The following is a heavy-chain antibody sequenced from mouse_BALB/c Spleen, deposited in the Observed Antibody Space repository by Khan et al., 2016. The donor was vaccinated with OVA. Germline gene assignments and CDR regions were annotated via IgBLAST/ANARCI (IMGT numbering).Heavy chain of an antibody. D-gene: IGHD1-1*01. CDR2: ISTGGHYT. V-gene: IGHV5-6*01. Sequence: EVQLVESGGGLVEPGGSLKLSCAGSGFTFSTYGMSWVRQTPDKRLEWVATISTGGHYTYYPDSVRGRFTISRDNAKNTLYLQMTSLKSEDTAMFYCARLAYYYDSEVFAYWGQGTLVTVSA. CDR3: ARLAYYYDSEVFAY. CDR1: GFTFSTYG. J-gene: IGHJ3*01.